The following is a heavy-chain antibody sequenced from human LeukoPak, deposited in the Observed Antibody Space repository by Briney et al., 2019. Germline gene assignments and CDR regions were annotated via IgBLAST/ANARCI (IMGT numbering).Heavy chain of an antibody. CDR3: ARPYDILTGSVPGY. V-gene: IGHV3-48*04. CDR1: GFTFSSYS. D-gene: IGHD3-9*01. J-gene: IGHJ4*02. Sequence: GGSLRLSCAASGFTFSSYSMNWVRQAPGKGLEWISYISSSASSIHYADSVKGRFTISRDNAKSSLYLQMNSLRAEDTAVYYCARPYDILTGSVPGYWGQGTLVTVSS. CDR2: ISSSASSI.